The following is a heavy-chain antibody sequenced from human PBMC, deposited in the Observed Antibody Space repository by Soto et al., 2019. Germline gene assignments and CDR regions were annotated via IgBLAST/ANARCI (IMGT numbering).Heavy chain of an antibody. CDR1: GFTFSSYA. CDR2: ISGSGGST. V-gene: IGHV3-23*01. J-gene: IGHJ6*03. Sequence: GGSLRLSCAASGFTFSSYAMSWVRQAPGKGLEWVSAISGSGGSTYYADSVKGRFTISRDNSKNTLYLQMNSLRAEDTAVYYCAKVYSSNTYYYYMDVWGQGTTVTVSS. CDR3: AKVYSSNTYYYYMDV. D-gene: IGHD6-13*01.